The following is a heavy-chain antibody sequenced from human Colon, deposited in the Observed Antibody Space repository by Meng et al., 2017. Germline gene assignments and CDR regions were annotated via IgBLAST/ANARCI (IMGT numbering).Heavy chain of an antibody. J-gene: IGHJ4*02. V-gene: IGHV4-59*01. CDR2: ISDSGSP. CDR1: GASISSDY. D-gene: IGHD4-17*01. CDR3: ARVASVTRYIDY. Sequence: SETLSLTCSVSGASISSDYWTWIRQPPGKGLEFIAYISDSGSPNHNPSLKSRVTLSLATSKNQLSLNLASVTAADTAVYYCARVASVTRYIDYWGQGTLVTVSS.